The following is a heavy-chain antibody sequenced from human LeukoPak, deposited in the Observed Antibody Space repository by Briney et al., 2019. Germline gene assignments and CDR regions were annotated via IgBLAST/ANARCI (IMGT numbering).Heavy chain of an antibody. CDR2: IIPIFGTA. CDR3: ASGGGYCSSTSCHSFNY. D-gene: IGHD2-2*01. J-gene: IGHJ4*02. CDR1: GYTFTGYY. Sequence: GASVKVSCKASGYTFTGYYMHWVRQAPGQGLEWMGGIIPIFGTANYAQKFQGRVTITTDESTSTAYMELSSLRSEDTAVYYCASGGGYCSSTSCHSFNYWGQGTLVTVSS. V-gene: IGHV1-69*05.